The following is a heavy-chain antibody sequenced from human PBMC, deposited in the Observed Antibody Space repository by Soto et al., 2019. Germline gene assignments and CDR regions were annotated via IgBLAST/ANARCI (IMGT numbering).Heavy chain of an antibody. CDR2: IDSSGGT. CDR1: DDSSRSSK. V-gene: IGHV4-59*08. CDR3: VRQGFGRLHGLVDV. D-gene: IGHD3-10*01. J-gene: IGHJ6*02. Sequence: SETLSLTCTVSDDSSRSSKWSWFRQPPGRRLEWIGYIDSSGGTSYNPSLQSRVTISVDTSTKQFSLKLSSVTAADTAVYYCVRQGFGRLHGLVDVWGQGTTVTVSS.